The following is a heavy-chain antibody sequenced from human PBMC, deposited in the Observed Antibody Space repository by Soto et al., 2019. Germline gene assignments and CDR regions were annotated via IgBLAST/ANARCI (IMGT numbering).Heavy chain of an antibody. CDR2: VSDNGGSRGGT. J-gene: IGHJ3*02. CDR1: GFMFNNSA. Sequence: PGGSPRLSCKASGFMFNNSAMTWVRQAPGQGLQWVASVSDNGGSRGGTYYADSVKGRFTISRDNSKNTLYLQLDSLTGADTAVYYCARAKAVVIAALDIWGQGTMVTVSS. CDR3: ARAKAVVIAALDI. V-gene: IGHV3-23*01. D-gene: IGHD2-21*01.